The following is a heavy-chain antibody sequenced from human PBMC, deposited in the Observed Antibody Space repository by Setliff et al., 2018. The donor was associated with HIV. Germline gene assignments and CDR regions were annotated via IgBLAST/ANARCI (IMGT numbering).Heavy chain of an antibody. Sequence: GESLKISCKAVDYTFTKYWIGWVRQMPGEGLEWMGIIYPEDSNIKYNPSFQNQVTISADKSISTAYLQVHNLKASDTATYYCARRDGRSMNAFEIWGPGTMVTVSS. CDR3: ARRDGRSMNAFEI. D-gene: IGHD6-13*01. V-gene: IGHV5-51*01. CDR2: IYPEDSNI. J-gene: IGHJ3*02. CDR1: DYTFTKYW.